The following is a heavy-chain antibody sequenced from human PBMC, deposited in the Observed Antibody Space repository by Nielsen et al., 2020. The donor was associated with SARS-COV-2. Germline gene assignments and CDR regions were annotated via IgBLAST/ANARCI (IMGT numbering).Heavy chain of an antibody. V-gene: IGHV3-21*01. D-gene: IGHD3-10*01. CDR1: GVSFSNYN. CDR3: ATHDGSGVATN. Sequence: GGSLRLSCAAFGVSFSNYNMNWVRQAPGKGLEWVSFISPSSTFMYYAASVQGRFTIFRDNAKNSLYLQMDSLRAEDTAVYYCATHDGSGVATNWGQGTTVTVSS. J-gene: IGHJ6*02. CDR2: ISPSSTFM.